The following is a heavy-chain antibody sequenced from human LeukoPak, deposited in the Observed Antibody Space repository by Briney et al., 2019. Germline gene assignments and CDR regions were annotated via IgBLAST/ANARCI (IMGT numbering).Heavy chain of an antibody. Sequence: GGSLRLSCAASGFSFSDYWMTWGRQAPGKGLEWVAHIKQDGSEKYYVDSIKGRFTISRDNAKNLVYLQMNSLRAEDTAVYYCARGWNYAFRFDYWGRGTLVTVSS. CDR1: GFSFSDYW. J-gene: IGHJ4*02. CDR2: IKQDGSEK. CDR3: ARGWNYAFRFDY. V-gene: IGHV3-7*01. D-gene: IGHD1-7*01.